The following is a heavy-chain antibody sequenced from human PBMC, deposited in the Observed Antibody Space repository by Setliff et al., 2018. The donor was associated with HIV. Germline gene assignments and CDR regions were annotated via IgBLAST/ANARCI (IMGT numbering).Heavy chain of an antibody. CDR2: VDYTGLT. V-gene: IGHV4-59*11. D-gene: IGHD2-15*01. J-gene: IGHJ5*02. CDR3: ARVSRLHPFDP. Sequence: SETLSLTCTVSGGSIGTHYWTWIRQPPGRGLEWIGYVDYTGLTVYNPSLKSRVAISMATSESQFSLRLSSVTAADTAFYYCARVSRLHPFDPWGQGVLVTVSS. CDR1: GGSIGTHY.